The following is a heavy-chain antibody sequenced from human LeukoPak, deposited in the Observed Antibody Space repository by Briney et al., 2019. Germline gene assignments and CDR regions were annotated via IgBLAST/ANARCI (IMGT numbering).Heavy chain of an antibody. D-gene: IGHD4-11*01. CDR3: AKVLSPRLLTTNLDC. V-gene: IGHV3-23*01. J-gene: IGHJ4*02. CDR1: GFTFDNYA. Sequence: PGGSLRLSCAASGFTFDNYAMVWVRQAPGMGLEWVSGISDSGDNIFYSDSVKGRFTISRDNVKNILYLQVKSLRAEDTAVYYCAKVLSPRLLTTNLDCCGPATLVTVAS. CDR2: ISDSGDNI.